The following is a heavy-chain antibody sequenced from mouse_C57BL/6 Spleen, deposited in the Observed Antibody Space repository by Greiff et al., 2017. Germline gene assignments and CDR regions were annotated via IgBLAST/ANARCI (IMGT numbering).Heavy chain of an antibody. CDR3: TREGLTTGVYFDY. CDR2: ISSGGDYI. J-gene: IGHJ2*01. V-gene: IGHV5-9-1*02. CDR1: RFTFSSYA. D-gene: IGHD1-1*01. Sequence: EVQLQESGEGLVKPGGSLKLSCAASRFTFSSYAMSWVRQTPEKRLEWVAYISSGGDYIYYADTVKGRFTISRDNARNTLYLQMSSLKSEDTAMYYCTREGLTTGVYFDYWGQGTTLTVSS.